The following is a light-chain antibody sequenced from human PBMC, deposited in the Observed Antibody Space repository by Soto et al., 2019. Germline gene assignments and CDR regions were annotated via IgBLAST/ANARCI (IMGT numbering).Light chain of an antibody. J-gene: IGKJ1*01. Sequence: EIVMTQSPATLSVSPGERATLSCRASQDVGSKLAWYQQKPGQAPRLLIYGATTRATGIPARFSGSGSGTQFTFTISSLQSEDFAVYYCQQCNDSPPWTFGQGTKVEI. CDR1: QDVGSK. CDR3: QQCNDSPPWT. CDR2: GAT. V-gene: IGKV3-15*01.